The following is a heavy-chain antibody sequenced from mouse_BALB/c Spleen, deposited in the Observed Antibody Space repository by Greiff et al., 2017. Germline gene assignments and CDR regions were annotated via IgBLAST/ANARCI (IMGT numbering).Heavy chain of an antibody. CDR1: GFTFSSFG. V-gene: IGHV5-17*02. D-gene: IGHD6-2*01. Sequence: EVKLMESGGGLVQPGGSRKLSCAASGFTFSSFGMHWVRQAPEKGLEWVAYISSGSSTIYYADTVKGRFPISRDNPKHTLFLQMTSLRSEGTAMYYFARSLVRGYAMDYWGQGTSVTVSS. J-gene: IGHJ4*01. CDR2: ISSGSSTI. CDR3: ARSLVRGYAMDY.